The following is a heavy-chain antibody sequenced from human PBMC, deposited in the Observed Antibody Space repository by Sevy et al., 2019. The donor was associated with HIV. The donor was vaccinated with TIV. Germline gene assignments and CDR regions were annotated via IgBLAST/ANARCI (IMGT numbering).Heavy chain of an antibody. J-gene: IGHJ4*02. Sequence: ASVKVSCKVSGYTLSELSMHWVRQAPGKGLEWMGSFDPEDDETIYAQKFQGRVTMTEDTSTDTAYMELNNLRSEDTAVYYCVTTKDYYDSSGSPFDYWGQGTLVTVSS. V-gene: IGHV1-24*01. CDR3: VTTKDYYDSSGSPFDY. CDR2: FDPEDDET. D-gene: IGHD3-22*01. CDR1: GYTLSELS.